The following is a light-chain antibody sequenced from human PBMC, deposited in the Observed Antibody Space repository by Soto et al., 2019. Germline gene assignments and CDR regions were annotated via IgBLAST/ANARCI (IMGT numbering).Light chain of an antibody. V-gene: IGKV3-20*01. J-gene: IGKJ2*01. CDR1: RSFASSY. CDR2: AAS. Sequence: EVVLTQSPDTLSLSPGERATLSCRASRSFASSYLAWYQQKPGQAPRLLIYAASSRATGVPDRFSGSGSGTDFTLTISRLEPEDSAVYYCQQYGSSPPYTFGQGTKLEIK. CDR3: QQYGSSPPYT.